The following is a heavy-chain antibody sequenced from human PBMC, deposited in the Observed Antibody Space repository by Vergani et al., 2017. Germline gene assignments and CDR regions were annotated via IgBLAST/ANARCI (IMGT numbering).Heavy chain of an antibody. CDR3: AGGLWDCTHIRCSPPSY. J-gene: IGHJ4*02. D-gene: IGHD2-8*01. CDR2: ISGSSSYV. CDR1: GFSFSSYS. V-gene: IGHV3-21*02. Sequence: EVQLVESGGGLVKPGGSLRLSCAASGFSFSSYSMNWVRQAPGKGLEWVASISGSSSYVFYRDSVEGRFTITRDNAKKSVYLQMNSLRAEDTAMYFCAGGLWDCTHIRCSPPSYWGQGAQVTVSS.